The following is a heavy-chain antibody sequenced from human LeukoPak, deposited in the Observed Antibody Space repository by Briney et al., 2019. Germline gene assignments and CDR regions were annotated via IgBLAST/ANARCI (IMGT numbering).Heavy chain of an antibody. Sequence: GASVKVSCKASGYTLTSYGMNWVRQAPGQGLEWMGWINTITGNPTYAQGFTGRFVFSLDTSVTTAYLQISSLKAEDTAVYFCARPGVRGGPGGDYWGQGTLVTVSS. CDR1: GYTLTSYG. D-gene: IGHD3-10*01. CDR3: ARPGVRGGPGGDY. J-gene: IGHJ4*02. V-gene: IGHV7-4-1*02. CDR2: INTITGNP.